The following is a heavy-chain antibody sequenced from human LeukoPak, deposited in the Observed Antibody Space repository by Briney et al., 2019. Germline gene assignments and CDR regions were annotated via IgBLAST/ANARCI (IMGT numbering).Heavy chain of an antibody. CDR1: GFTFSKYD. V-gene: IGHV3-33*01. J-gene: IGHJ1*01. Sequence: PGGSLRLSCAASGFTFSKYDMHWVRQAPGKGLEWVAVIWYDGSNKYYADSVKGRFTISRDNSKNTLYLQMNSLRAEDTAVYYCARDRESSSWYFDHWGQGTLVTVSS. CDR3: ARDRESSSWYFDH. CDR2: IWYDGSNK. D-gene: IGHD6-13*01.